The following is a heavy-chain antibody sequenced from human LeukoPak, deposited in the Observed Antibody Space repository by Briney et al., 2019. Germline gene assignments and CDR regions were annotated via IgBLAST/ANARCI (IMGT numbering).Heavy chain of an antibody. CDR2: IHYSGNT. CDR1: NVSISTTY. V-gene: IGHV4-59*01. D-gene: IGHD6-19*01. Sequence: SETLSLTCSVSNVSISTTYWSWIRQPPGKGLEWIGNIHYSGNTNYNSSLKSRVTISVDTSKNQFSLKMISVTTADTAVYFCARGGWFHDRWGQGTLVTVSS. CDR3: ARGGWFHDR. J-gene: IGHJ5*02.